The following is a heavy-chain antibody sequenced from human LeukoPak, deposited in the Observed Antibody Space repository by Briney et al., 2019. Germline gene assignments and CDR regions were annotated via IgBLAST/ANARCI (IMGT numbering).Heavy chain of an antibody. Sequence: ASVKVSCKASGGTFSSYAISWVRQAPGQGLEWMGGIIPIFGTANYAQKFQGRVTITTDESTSTAYMELSSLRSDDTAVYYCARTPAAYQRRYYFDYWGQGTLVTVSS. V-gene: IGHV1-69*05. CDR3: ARTPAAYQRRYYFDY. CDR2: IIPIFGTA. J-gene: IGHJ4*02. D-gene: IGHD2-2*01. CDR1: GGTFSSYA.